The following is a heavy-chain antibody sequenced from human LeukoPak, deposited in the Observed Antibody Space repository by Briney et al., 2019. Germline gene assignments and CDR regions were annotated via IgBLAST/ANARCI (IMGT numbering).Heavy chain of an antibody. CDR1: GYTFTSYY. V-gene: IGHV1-46*01. CDR2: INPSGGST. CDR3: ARERQWLVLRNWFDA. J-gene: IGHJ5*02. Sequence: GASVKVSCKASGYTFTSYYMHWVRQAPGQGLEWMGMINPSGGSTTNAQKFQGRVIMTRDMSTSTVYMELSSLRSDDTAVYYCARERQWLVLRNWFDAWGQGTLVTVSS. D-gene: IGHD6-19*01.